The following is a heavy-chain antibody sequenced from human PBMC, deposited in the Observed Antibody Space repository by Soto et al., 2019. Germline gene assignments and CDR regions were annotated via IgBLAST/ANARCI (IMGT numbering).Heavy chain of an antibody. CDR2: IIPISGTT. V-gene: IGHV1-69*13. J-gene: IGHJ6*02. CDR3: ARGYCSGGNCYSGMDV. D-gene: IGHD2-15*01. CDR1: GGTFSTHA. Sequence: ASVKVSCKASGGTFSTHAIIWVRQAPGHGLEWMGGIIPISGTTYYTQKFQGRVTITADEPTSTAFMELSSLKSDDTAVFYCARGYCSGGNCYSGMDVSCQG.